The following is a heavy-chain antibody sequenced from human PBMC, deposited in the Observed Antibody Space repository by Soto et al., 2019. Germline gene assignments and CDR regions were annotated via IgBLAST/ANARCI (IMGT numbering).Heavy chain of an antibody. CDR3: ARVASLYYYDSSGHYGMDV. J-gene: IGHJ6*02. Sequence: SETLSRTCTVSGGSISSYYWSWIRQPPGKGLEWIGYIYYSGSTNYNPSLKSRVTISVDTSKKQFSLKLSSVTAADTAVYYCARVASLYYYDSSGHYGMDVWGQGTTVTVSS. CDR1: GGSISSYY. CDR2: IYYSGST. V-gene: IGHV4-59*01. D-gene: IGHD3-22*01.